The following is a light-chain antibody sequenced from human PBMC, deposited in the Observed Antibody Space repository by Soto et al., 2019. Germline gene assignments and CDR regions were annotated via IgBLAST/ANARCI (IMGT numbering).Light chain of an antibody. V-gene: IGKV1-5*03. J-gene: IGKJ2*01. CDR2: KAS. CDR1: QSISPW. Sequence: DIQMTQSPSTLSASVEDRVTITCRASQSISPWLAWYQQKPGKAPKILIYKASSLESGVPSRFSGSDSGTEFTLTISSLQPDDFATYYCQQYKTYSRTFGQGTKLEIK. CDR3: QQYKTYSRT.